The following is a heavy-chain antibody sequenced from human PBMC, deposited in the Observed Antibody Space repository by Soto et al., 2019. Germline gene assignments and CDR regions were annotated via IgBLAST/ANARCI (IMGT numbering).Heavy chain of an antibody. CDR3: ANLPNTIFGVVPGP. Sequence: SLRLSCAASGFTFSSYGMHWVRQAPGKGLEWVAVISYDGSNKYYADSVKGRFTISRDNSKNTLYLQMNSLRAEDTAVYYCANLPNTIFGVVPGPWGQGTLVTVSS. V-gene: IGHV3-30*18. J-gene: IGHJ5*02. CDR2: ISYDGSNK. D-gene: IGHD3-3*01. CDR1: GFTFSSYG.